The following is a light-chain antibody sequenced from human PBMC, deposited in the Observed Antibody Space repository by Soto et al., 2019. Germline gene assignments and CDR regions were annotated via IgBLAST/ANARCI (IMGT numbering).Light chain of an antibody. CDR3: QQYSDSPPYT. Sequence: EVVLTQSPGTLSLSPGERATLSCRASQSVDRAYLAWYQQKPGQAPRLLMYGSSNRASDIPDRFSGSGSGTAFTLTISRLEPEDFAVYYCQQYSDSPPYTFGQGTKLEIK. CDR2: GSS. V-gene: IGKV3-20*01. J-gene: IGKJ2*01. CDR1: QSVDRAY.